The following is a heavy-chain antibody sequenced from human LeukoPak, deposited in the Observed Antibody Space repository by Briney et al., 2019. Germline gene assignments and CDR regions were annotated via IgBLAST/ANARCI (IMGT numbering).Heavy chain of an antibody. Sequence: KPGGSLRLSCAASGFTFSSSWMYWVRQPPGKGLEWVSSITGSSTYIYYADSVEGRFTISRDNAKNSLYLQMNSLRAEDTAFYYCAREVSASRFDCWGQGTLVTISS. CDR2: ITGSSTYI. D-gene: IGHD1-26*01. CDR1: GFTFSSSW. V-gene: IGHV3-21*01. J-gene: IGHJ4*02. CDR3: AREVSASRFDC.